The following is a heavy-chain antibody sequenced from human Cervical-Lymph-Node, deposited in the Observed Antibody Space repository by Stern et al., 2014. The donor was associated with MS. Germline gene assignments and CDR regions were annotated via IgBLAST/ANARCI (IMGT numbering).Heavy chain of an antibody. J-gene: IGHJ4*02. CDR3: ARGGSCYDY. D-gene: IGHD2-15*01. CDR2: IYYSGST. Sequence: QLQLQESGPGLVKPSETLSLTCTVSGGSISSYYWSWIRQPPGKGLEWIGYIYYSGSTNYNPSLKSRVTISVDTSKNQFSLKLSSVTAADTAVYYCARGGSCYDYWGQGTLVTVSS. V-gene: IGHV4-59*01. CDR1: GGSISSYY.